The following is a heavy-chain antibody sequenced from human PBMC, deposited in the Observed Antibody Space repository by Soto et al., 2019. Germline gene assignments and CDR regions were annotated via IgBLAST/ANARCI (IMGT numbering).Heavy chain of an antibody. CDR3: ARSLRGVIIDFDS. CDR2: ISGTTDNT. CDR1: GFTFSSNA. Sequence: GGSLRLSCAXSGFTFSSNAMSWVRQAPGKGLEWVSAISGTTDNTYYADSVKGRFTISRDNSKNTLYLQMNSLRAEDTALYYCARSLRGVIIDFDSWGLGTLVTVSS. V-gene: IGHV3-23*01. J-gene: IGHJ4*02. D-gene: IGHD3-10*01.